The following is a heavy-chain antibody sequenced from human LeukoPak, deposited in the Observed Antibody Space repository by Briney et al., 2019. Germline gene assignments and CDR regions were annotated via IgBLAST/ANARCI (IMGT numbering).Heavy chain of an antibody. CDR1: GGTFSSYA. D-gene: IGHD2-2*03. CDR2: IIPILGIA. V-gene: IGHV1-69*04. Sequence: VASLKVSCKASGGTFSSYAISWVRQAPGQGLEWMGRIIPILGIANYAQKFQGRVTITAEKYTSTAYMELSSLTSEDTAVYYCARDLVPRIQLGYCSSPSCFPRWFDPWGQGTLVTVSS. CDR3: ARDLVPRIQLGYCSSPSCFPRWFDP. J-gene: IGHJ5*02.